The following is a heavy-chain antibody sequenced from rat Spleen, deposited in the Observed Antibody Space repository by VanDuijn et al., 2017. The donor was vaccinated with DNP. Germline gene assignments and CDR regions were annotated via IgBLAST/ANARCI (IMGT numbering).Heavy chain of an antibody. D-gene: IGHD1-4*01. CDR3: TTDSGYNRNY. CDR1: EFTFSDYY. V-gene: IGHV5-20*01. J-gene: IGHJ2*01. CDR2: ISYDGGNT. Sequence: EVQLVESGGGLVQPGRSLKLSCAASEFTFSDYYMAWVRQAPTKGLEWVASISYDGGNTYYRDSVKGRFTISRDNAKSSLYLQMDSLRSEDTATYYCTTDSGYNRNYWGQGVMVTVSS.